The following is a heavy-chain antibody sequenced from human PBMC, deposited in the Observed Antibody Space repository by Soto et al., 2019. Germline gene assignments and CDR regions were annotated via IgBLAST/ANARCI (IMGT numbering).Heavy chain of an antibody. J-gene: IGHJ4*01. CDR1: GDSISSNSYY. D-gene: IGHD7-27*01. CDR2: ISYTGVT. V-gene: IGHV4-39*01. Sequence: PSETLSLTCDVSGDSISSNSYYWGWIRQPPGKGLEWIGSISYTGVTYYNPSLKSRVTMSVDTSKDRFSLKLTSVTAADTAVYYCARHHPNWGHYYFNYWGQGMLVTVSS. CDR3: ARHHPNWGHYYFNY.